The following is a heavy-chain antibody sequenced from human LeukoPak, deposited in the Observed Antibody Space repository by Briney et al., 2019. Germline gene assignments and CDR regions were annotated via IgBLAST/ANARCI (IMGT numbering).Heavy chain of an antibody. CDR1: GGSISSNSYY. Sequence: SETLSLTCTVSGGSISSNSYYWIWIRQTTGQGLDWIVTLYYSAITAYSPSLKSRVTISLDPSKNQFTLKVKSVTAADKDVYYCARENGDYSLTATDWGQGSLVTVSS. CDR2: LYYSAIT. V-gene: IGHV4-39*02. D-gene: IGHD4-17*01. J-gene: IGHJ4*02. CDR3: ARENGDYSLTATD.